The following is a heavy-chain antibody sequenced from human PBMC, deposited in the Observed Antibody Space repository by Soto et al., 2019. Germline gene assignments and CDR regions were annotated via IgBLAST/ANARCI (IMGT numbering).Heavy chain of an antibody. D-gene: IGHD3-10*01. CDR1: GDTVSSNSVA. CDR2: TYYRSRWYS. Sequence: SQTLSLTCVGSGDTVSSNSVAWNWVRQSPSRGLEWLGRTYYRSRWYSDYAVSVRSRIDINADTSKNQVSLQLNSVTPEDTAVYYCARFEEDSGDHHDGLAVWGQGST. V-gene: IGHV6-1*01. J-gene: IGHJ6*01. CDR3: ARFEEDSGDHHDGLAV.